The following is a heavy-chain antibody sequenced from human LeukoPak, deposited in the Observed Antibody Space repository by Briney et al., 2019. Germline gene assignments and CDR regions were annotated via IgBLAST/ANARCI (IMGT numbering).Heavy chain of an antibody. CDR1: GGTFSSYA. Sequence: PGSSVKVSCKASGGTFSSYAISWVRQAPGQGLEWMGGIIPIFGTANYAQKFQGRVTITTDESTSTAYMELISLRSEDTAVYYCARATARMIYYDSSGYLEDDYWGQGTLVTVSS. CDR2: IIPIFGTA. D-gene: IGHD3-22*01. V-gene: IGHV1-69*05. J-gene: IGHJ4*02. CDR3: ARATARMIYYDSSGYLEDDY.